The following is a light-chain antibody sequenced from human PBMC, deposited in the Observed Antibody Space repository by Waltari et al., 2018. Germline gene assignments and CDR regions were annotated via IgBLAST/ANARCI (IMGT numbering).Light chain of an antibody. J-gene: IGKJ5*01. Sequence: DIQWTRSPSFLPASVEARVTIPCRASQGISSYLAGYQQKPGRAPKFLIYTASTLQSGVPSRFSGSGSGTEFTLTISSLQPEDFATYYCQQIKSYPLTFGQGTRLEIK. CDR3: QQIKSYPLT. CDR2: TAS. CDR1: QGISSY. V-gene: IGKV1-9*01.